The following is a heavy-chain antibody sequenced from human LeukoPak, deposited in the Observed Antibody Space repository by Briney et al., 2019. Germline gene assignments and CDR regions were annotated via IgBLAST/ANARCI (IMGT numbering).Heavy chain of an antibody. CDR1: GGSISSSSYY. D-gene: IGHD6-13*01. CDR2: IYYSGST. V-gene: IGHV4-39*01. Sequence: PSETLSLTCTVSGGSISSSSYYWGWIRQPPGKGREWIGSIYYSGSTYYNPSLKSRVTISVDTSKNQFSLKLSSVTAADTAVYYCARRSWYHYFDYSGQGTLVTVSS. CDR3: ARRSWYHYFDY. J-gene: IGHJ4*02.